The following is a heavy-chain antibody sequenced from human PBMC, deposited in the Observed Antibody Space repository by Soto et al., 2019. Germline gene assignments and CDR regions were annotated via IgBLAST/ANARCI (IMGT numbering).Heavy chain of an antibody. D-gene: IGHD3-16*01. V-gene: IGHV3-23*04. J-gene: IGHJ4*02. CDR3: AKDRLAGGFDY. Sequence: DVQLVDSGGGLVQPGGSLRLSCAASGFTFSNYAMSWVRQAPGKGLEWVSLVSATACTTYYTESMKGRFTISRDNSRNTVYLQMNSLRADDTAVYYCAKDRLAGGFDYWGQGTLVTVSS. CDR2: VSATACTT. CDR1: GFTFSNYA.